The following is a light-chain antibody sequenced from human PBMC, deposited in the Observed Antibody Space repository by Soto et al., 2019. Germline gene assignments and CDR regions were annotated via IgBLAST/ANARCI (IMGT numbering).Light chain of an antibody. J-gene: IGKJ5*01. CDR3: QQGSNWPTIT. CDR2: DAS. V-gene: IGKV3-11*01. Sequence: EIVLTQSRATLALSPGEGAPLSCRASQSVSSYLAWYQQQPCQAPRLIIYDASNRATGMPARFSGSGSGTDFTPTISSLEPEDFAVYYCQQGSNWPTITGGHGTRLEIK. CDR1: QSVSSY.